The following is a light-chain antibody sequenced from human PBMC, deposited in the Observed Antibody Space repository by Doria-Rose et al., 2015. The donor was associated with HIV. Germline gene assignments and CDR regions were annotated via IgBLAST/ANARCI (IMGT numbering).Light chain of an antibody. V-gene: IGLV1-40*01. J-gene: IGLJ1*01. CDR2: GNT. CDR3: QSYGSRLSVYV. CDR1: SSNIGAGFD. Sequence: QSVLTQPPSVSGAPGQRVAISCTGSSSNIGAGFDVNWYQQFPGTAPKLLIHGNTNRPSGVLDRFSGSKSGTSASLAISGLRAEDEADYYCQSYGSRLSVYVFGTGTKVTVL.